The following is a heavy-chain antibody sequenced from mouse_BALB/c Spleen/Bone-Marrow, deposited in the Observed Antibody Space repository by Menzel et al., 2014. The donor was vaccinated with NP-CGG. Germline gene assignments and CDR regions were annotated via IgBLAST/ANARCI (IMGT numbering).Heavy chain of an antibody. CDR1: GDSITSGY. V-gene: IGHV3-8*02. CDR2: ISYSGST. J-gene: IGHJ2*01. Sequence: EVKLVESGPSLVKPSQTLSLTCSVTGDSITSGYWNWIRKFPGNKLEYMGYISYSGSTYYNPSLKSRISITRDTSKNXYYLQLNSVPTEDTATFYCARGGGAGFDYWGQGTTLTVSS. D-gene: IGHD3-3*01. CDR3: ARGGGAGFDY.